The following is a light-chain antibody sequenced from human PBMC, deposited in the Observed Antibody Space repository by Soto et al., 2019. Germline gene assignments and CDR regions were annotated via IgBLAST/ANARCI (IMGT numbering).Light chain of an antibody. J-gene: IGLJ3*02. V-gene: IGLV1-40*01. CDR1: SSNIGAPYA. CDR2: GNS. Sequence: QAVVTQPPSVSGAPGQRVTIACTGSSSNIGAPYAVHWYQQLPGTAPKLLIYGNSDRPSGAPDRFSGSKSGTSASLAITGLQAEDEADYYCQSYDSSLSGSVFGGGTKLAVL. CDR3: QSYDSSLSGSV.